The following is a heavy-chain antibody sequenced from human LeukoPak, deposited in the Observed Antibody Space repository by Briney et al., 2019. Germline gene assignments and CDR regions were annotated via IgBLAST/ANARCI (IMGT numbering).Heavy chain of an antibody. D-gene: IGHD3-10*01. CDR2: INHSGGT. Sequence: KTSETLSLTCAVYGGSFSGYYWSWIRQPPGKGLEWIGEINHSGGTNYNPSLKSRVTISVDTSKNQFSLKLSSVTAADTAVYYCARRKNTAIAMVRGVRGGLNWFDPWGQGTLVTVSS. CDR3: ARRKNTAIAMVRGVRGGLNWFDP. V-gene: IGHV4-34*01. J-gene: IGHJ5*02. CDR1: GGSFSGYY.